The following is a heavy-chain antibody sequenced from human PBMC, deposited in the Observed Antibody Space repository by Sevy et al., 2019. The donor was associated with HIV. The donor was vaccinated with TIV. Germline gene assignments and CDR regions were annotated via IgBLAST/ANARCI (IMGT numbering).Heavy chain of an antibody. CDR3: AQWLAASALCHP. J-gene: IGHJ5*02. Sequence: SETLSLTCTVSGGSVTSGDYSWGWFRQSPGKGLEWIGCIYNSEQTYYNPSLKSRVAISVDASQNLFSLKLTSGTAADTAVYYCAQWLAASALCHPWGQGTLVTVSS. V-gene: IGHV4-39*02. D-gene: IGHD6-19*01. CDR2: IYNSEQT. CDR1: GGSVTSGDYS.